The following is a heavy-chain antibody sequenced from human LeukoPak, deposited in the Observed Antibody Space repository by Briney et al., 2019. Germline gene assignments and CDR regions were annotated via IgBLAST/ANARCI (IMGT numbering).Heavy chain of an antibody. V-gene: IGHV1-69*05. CDR3: AREWALMGTMIVGPGDY. J-gene: IGHJ4*02. CDR2: TITMFGTA. D-gene: IGHD3-22*01. Sequence: SVKVSCKASGGTFTIYAISWVRQAPGQGLEWMGGTITMFGTANYAQKFQGRVTITTDESTSKDYMEMSSRRSEDTAVYYCAREWALMGTMIVGPGDYWGQGTLVTVSS. CDR1: GGTFTIYA.